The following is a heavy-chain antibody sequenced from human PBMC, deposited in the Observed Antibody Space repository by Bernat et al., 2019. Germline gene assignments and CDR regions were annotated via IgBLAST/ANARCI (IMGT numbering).Heavy chain of an antibody. CDR1: GFTFSNYP. D-gene: IGHD4-17*01. V-gene: IGHV3-30*01. CDR3: ARPRPTFMTTVTTFGFDY. Sequence: QVQLVESGGGVVQPGRSLRLSCAASGFTFSNYPMYWVRQAPGKGLEWVAVISFDGSNKYYADSVKGRFTISRDNSKNTLYLQMNSLRAEDTAVYYCARPRPTFMTTVTTFGFDYWGQGTLVTVSS. CDR2: ISFDGSNK. J-gene: IGHJ4*02.